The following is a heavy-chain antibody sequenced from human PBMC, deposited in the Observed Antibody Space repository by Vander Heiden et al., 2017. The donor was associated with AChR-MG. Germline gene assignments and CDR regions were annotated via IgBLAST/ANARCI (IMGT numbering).Heavy chain of an antibody. J-gene: IGHJ4*02. CDR1: GGSFSSSHW. D-gene: IGHD1-26*01. CDR3: ARGGSGFDY. Sequence: QVQLQESGPGLVKPSGTLSLTCGVSGGSFSSSHWWPWVRQPPGKGLEWIGEIYHSGSSNYNPSLKSRVTLSVEKSKNQFSLKLSSVTAADTAVYYCARGGSGFDYWGQGTLVTVSS. CDR2: IYHSGSS. V-gene: IGHV4-4*02.